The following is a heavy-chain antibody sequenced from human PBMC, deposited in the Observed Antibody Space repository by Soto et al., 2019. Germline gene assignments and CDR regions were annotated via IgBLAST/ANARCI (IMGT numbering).Heavy chain of an antibody. CDR2: IIPVLGIK. CDR3: AKDPRSITGTKSIEDFQH. V-gene: IGHV1-69*13. CDR1: GGTFSGYA. J-gene: IGHJ1*01. Sequence: GASVKVSCKASGGTFSGYALSWVRQAPGQGLEWMGGIIPVLGIKNYAQKFQDRITIAADESTGTASLDLRDLKSEDTAIYYGAKDPRSITGTKSIEDFQHWGPGTLVTVSS. D-gene: IGHD1-20*01.